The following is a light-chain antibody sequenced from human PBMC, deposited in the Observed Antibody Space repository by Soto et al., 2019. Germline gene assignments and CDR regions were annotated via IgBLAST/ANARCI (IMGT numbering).Light chain of an antibody. CDR3: CSYAGSL. J-gene: IGLJ2*01. Sequence: QSALTQPRSVSGSPGQSVTIPCSGTSSDISGFSYVSWYQLHPHKAPKVIIYDVRKRPSGVPDRFSGSKSGNTAYLTIFGLQADDEADYFCCSYAGSLFGGGTKLTVL. CDR1: SSDISGFSY. CDR2: DVR. V-gene: IGLV2-11*01.